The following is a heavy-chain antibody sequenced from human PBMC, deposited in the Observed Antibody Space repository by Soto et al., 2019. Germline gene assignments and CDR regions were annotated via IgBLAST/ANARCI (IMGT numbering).Heavy chain of an antibody. CDR3: AKDGNWLDVYFDV. CDR2: ISSSSSYT. CDR1: GFTFSDYY. J-gene: IGHJ4*02. Sequence: GGSLRLSCAASGFTFSDYYMSWIRQAPGKGLEWVSYISSSSSYTNYADSVKGRFTIPRDNSKNTLYLHMTNLRAEDTAVYYCAKDGNWLDVYFDVWGQGTPVTVSS. D-gene: IGHD6-19*01. V-gene: IGHV3-11*05.